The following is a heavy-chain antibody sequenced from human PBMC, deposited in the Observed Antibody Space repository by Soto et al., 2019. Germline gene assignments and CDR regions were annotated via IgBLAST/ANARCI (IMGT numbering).Heavy chain of an antibody. CDR2: IDPRDSYV. J-gene: IGHJ5*02. V-gene: IGHV5-10-1*01. CDR3: ARLFCSTTTCDSGFDP. Sequence: GESLKISCTGFGYTFTTFWISWVRQMPGKGLEWMGRIDPRDSYVNYSPSFQGHVTISLDKSISTAYLQWGSLKASDTAMYYCARLFCSTTTCDSGFDPWGQGTLVTVSS. D-gene: IGHD2-2*01. CDR1: GYTFTTFW.